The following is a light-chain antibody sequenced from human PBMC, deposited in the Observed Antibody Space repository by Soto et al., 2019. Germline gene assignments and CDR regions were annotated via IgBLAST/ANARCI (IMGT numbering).Light chain of an antibody. J-gene: IGKJ5*01. CDR3: QQYGSSPSIT. CDR1: QSVSSSY. Sequence: VLTQSPATLSLSPGAIANLSGSGIQSVSSSYLAWYQQRAGLAPRVFIYGASSRATGIPDRFSGSGSGTDFTLTISRLEPEDVAVYYCQQYGSSPSITFGQGTRLEIK. CDR2: GAS. V-gene: IGKV3-20*01.